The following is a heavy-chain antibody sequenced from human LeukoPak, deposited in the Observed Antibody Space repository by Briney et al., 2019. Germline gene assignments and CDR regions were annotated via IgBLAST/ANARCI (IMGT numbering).Heavy chain of an antibody. J-gene: IGHJ4*02. V-gene: IGHV4-59*01. CDR3: ARANRYDLYFDY. D-gene: IGHD5-12*01. Sequence: SETLSLTCTVSGGSISSYYWSWIGQPPGKGLEWIGYIYYSGSTNYNPSLKSRVTISVDTSKNQFSLKLSSVTAADTAVYYCARANRYDLYFDYWGQGTLVTVSS. CDR1: GGSISSYY. CDR2: IYYSGST.